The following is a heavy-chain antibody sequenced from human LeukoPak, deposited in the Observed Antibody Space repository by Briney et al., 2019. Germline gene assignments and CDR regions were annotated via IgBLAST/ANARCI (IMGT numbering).Heavy chain of an antibody. J-gene: IGHJ6*02. CDR3: AREVLEWLSGNYYYYGMDV. V-gene: IGHV4-4*02. CDR1: GGSISSSNW. CDR2: IYHSGST. D-gene: IGHD3-3*01. Sequence: SGTLSLTCAVSGGSISSSNWWSWVRQPPGKGLEWIGEIYHSGSTNYNPSLKSRVTISVDKSKNQFSLKLSSVTAADTAVYYCAREVLEWLSGNYYYYGMDVWGQGTTVTVSS.